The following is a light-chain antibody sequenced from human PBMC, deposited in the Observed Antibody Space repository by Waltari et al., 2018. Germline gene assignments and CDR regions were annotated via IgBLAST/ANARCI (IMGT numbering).Light chain of an antibody. V-gene: IGLV2-8*01. CDR1: SSDVGDY. CDR2: EVT. Sequence: QSALTQPPSASGSPGQSVTISCTGTSSDVGDYVSWYQQHPGKAPKLMISEVTKRPSGVPARFAGSKSGNTASLTVSGLQAEDEADYYCSSYAGSNNLVFGGGTKLTVL. J-gene: IGLJ2*01. CDR3: SSYAGSNNLV.